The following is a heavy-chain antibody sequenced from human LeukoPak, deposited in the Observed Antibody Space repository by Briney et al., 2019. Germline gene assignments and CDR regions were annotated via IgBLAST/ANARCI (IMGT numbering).Heavy chain of an antibody. D-gene: IGHD3-22*01. CDR1: GFTFSSYG. CDR3: AKDYYDSSGYYPDAFDI. J-gene: IGHJ3*02. Sequence: GGSLRLSCAASGFTFSSYGMHWVRRAPGKGLEWVAFIRYDGSNKYYADSVKGRFTISRDNSKNTLYLQMNSLRAEDTAVYYCAKDYYDSSGYYPDAFDIWGQGTMATVSS. V-gene: IGHV3-30*02. CDR2: IRYDGSNK.